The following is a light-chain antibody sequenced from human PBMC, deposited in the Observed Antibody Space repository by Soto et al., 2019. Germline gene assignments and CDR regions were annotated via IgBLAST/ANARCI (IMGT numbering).Light chain of an antibody. Sequence: DIQMTQSPSSLSASVGDRVTITCQASQDISNYLNWYQQKPGKAPKLLIYDASNLETGVPSRFIGSGSGTNFTFHISSLQPEDIATYYCQQYDNLPPFTFGPGTKVDIK. J-gene: IGKJ3*01. CDR3: QQYDNLPPFT. CDR1: QDISNY. CDR2: DAS. V-gene: IGKV1-33*01.